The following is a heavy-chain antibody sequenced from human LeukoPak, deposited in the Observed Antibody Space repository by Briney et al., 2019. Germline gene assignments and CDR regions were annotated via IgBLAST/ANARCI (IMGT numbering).Heavy chain of an antibody. D-gene: IGHD3-16*01. Sequence: GGSLRLSCAASGFTFSSYAMSWVRQAPGKGLEWVSAVSGSGGSTYYADSVKGRFTISRDNSKNTLYLQMNSLRAEDTAVYYCATDYVWGSYDYWGQGTLVTVSS. J-gene: IGHJ4*02. CDR3: ATDYVWGSYDY. CDR2: VSGSGGST. CDR1: GFTFSSYA. V-gene: IGHV3-23*01.